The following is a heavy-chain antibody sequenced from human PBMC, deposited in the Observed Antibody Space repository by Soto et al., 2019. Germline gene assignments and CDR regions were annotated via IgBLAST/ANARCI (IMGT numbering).Heavy chain of an antibody. D-gene: IGHD3-16*01. CDR2: ISYDGNNK. CDR3: ARDGVSSTDYTWDYGTYFDY. J-gene: IGHJ4*02. CDR1: GFTFSSYT. V-gene: IGHV3-30*03. Sequence: GGSLRLSCAASGFTFSSYTMHWVRQAPGEGLEWVAVISYDGNNKFYADSVKGRFTISRDSSSQTLYLQMNSLRPDDTAMYYCARDGVSSTDYTWDYGTYFDYWGPGALVTVSS.